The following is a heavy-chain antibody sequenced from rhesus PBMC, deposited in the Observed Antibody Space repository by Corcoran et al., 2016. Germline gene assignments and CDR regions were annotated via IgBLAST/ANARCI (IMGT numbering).Heavy chain of an antibody. CDR3: AKSQYSGWSGYFEF. CDR1: GGSISSRY. J-gene: IGHJ1*01. Sequence: QVQLQESGPRLVKPSETLSLTCAVPGGSISSRYWSWIRQAPVQELEWIGRMYGSGGGTDYNPSLKIRVTISIDTSKNHLALKLTSVTAADTAVYYCAKSQYSGWSGYFEFWGQGALVTVTS. V-gene: IGHV4-160*01. D-gene: IGHD6-13*01. CDR2: MYGSGGGT.